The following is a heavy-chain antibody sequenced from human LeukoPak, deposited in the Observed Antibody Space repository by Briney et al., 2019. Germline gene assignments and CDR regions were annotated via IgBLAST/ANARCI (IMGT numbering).Heavy chain of an antibody. J-gene: IGHJ4*02. CDR2: ISGSGGSI. Sequence: GGSLRLSCAASGFTFSSYVMSWVRQAPGKGLEWVSAISGSGGSIYYADSAKGRSTISRDNSKDTLYLQMNSLRAEDTAVYYCAKGYSSGWYDADFDSWGQGTLVTVSS. CDR1: GFTFSSYV. CDR3: AKGYSSGWYDADFDS. D-gene: IGHD6-19*01. V-gene: IGHV3-23*01.